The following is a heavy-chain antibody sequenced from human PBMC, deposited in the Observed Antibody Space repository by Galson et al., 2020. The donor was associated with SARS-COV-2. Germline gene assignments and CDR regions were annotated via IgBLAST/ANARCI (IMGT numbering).Heavy chain of an antibody. CDR3: ARHHPNTSGRASLYYGMDV. CDR2: IHYTGIT. Sequence: SETLSLTCTVSGGSISSYYWSWIRQAPGKGLEWIGYIHYTGITNYNPSLKSRVTISLDTSMTLFSLILSSVTAADTAVYYGARHHPNTSGRASLYYGMDVWGQGTTVTVAS. V-gene: IGHV4-59*08. D-gene: IGHD1-26*01. CDR1: GGSISSYY. J-gene: IGHJ6*02.